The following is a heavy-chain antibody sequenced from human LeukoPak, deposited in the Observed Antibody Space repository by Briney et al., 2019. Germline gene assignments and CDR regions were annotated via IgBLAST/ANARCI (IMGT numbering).Heavy chain of an antibody. CDR2: ISYDGSNK. J-gene: IGHJ4*02. D-gene: IGHD5-24*01. CDR1: GFTFSSYA. Sequence: PGGSLRLSCAASGFTFSSYAIHWVRQAPGKGLEWVAVISYDGSNKYYADSVKGRFTISRDNSKNTLYLQMNSLRAEDTAVYYCAKASRGGYNAKYYFDYWGQGTLVTVSS. CDR3: AKASRGGYNAKYYFDY. V-gene: IGHV3-30-3*01.